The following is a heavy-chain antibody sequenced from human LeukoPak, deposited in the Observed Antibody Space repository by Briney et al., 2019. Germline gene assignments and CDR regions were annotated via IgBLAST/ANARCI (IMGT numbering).Heavy chain of an antibody. V-gene: IGHV3-7*01. J-gene: IGHJ3*02. CDR1: GFTFSSYW. Sequence: GGSLRLSCAASGFTFSSYWMSWVRQAPGKGLEWVANIKQDGSEKYYVDSVKGRFTISRDNAKNSLYLQMNSLRAEDTGVYYCARVCSSTSCYGADAFDIWGQGTMVTVSS. CDR2: IKQDGSEK. CDR3: ARVCSSTSCYGADAFDI. D-gene: IGHD2-2*01.